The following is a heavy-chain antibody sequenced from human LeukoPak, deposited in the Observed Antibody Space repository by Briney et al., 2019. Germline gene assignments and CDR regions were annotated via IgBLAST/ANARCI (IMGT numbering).Heavy chain of an antibody. J-gene: IGHJ3*02. CDR1: GFTFSSYS. CDR2: ISSSSSYI. CDR3: ARDGYCSSTSCYALVNAFDI. V-gene: IGHV3-21*01. D-gene: IGHD2-2*03. Sequence: PGGSLRLSCAASGFTFSSYSMNWVRQAPGKGLEWVSSISSSSSYIYYADSVKGRFTISRDNAKNSLYLQMNSLRAEDTAVYYCARDGYCSSTSCYALVNAFDIWGQGTMVTVSS.